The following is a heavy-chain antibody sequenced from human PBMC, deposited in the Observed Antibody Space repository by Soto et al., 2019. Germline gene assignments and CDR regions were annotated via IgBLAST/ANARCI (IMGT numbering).Heavy chain of an antibody. D-gene: IGHD3-10*01. V-gene: IGHV1-46*03. J-gene: IGHJ5*02. CDR3: SRVEPGETSPFDP. Sequence: QVQLVQSGAEVKKPGASVKVSCKASGYIFTSYYIHWVRQAPGQGLEWMGWINPFDGSRMFAQSFQGRVTMTMDTSTSTVYIEVSSLRSEDTAVYSGSRVEPGETSPFDPWGQGTLVTVSS. CDR2: INPFDGSR. CDR1: GYIFTSYY.